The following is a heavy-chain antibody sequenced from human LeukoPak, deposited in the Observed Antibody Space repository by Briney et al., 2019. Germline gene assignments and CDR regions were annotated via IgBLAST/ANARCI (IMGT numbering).Heavy chain of an antibody. D-gene: IGHD1-26*01. CDR2: IYTSGST. CDR3: ARDGRSSSDLSGDAFDI. CDR1: GGSISSSSYY. V-gene: IGHV4-61*02. Sequence: SETLSLTCTVSGGSISSSSYYWSWLRQPAGKGLEWIGRIYTSGSTNYNPSLKSRVTMSVDTSKNQFSLKLSSVTAADTAVYYCARDGRSSSDLSGDAFDIWGQGTMVTVSS. J-gene: IGHJ3*02.